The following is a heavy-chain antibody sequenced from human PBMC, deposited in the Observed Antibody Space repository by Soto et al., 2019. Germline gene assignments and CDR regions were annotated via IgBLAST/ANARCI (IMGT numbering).Heavy chain of an antibody. D-gene: IGHD3-22*01. CDR1: GGTFSRYT. J-gene: IGHJ4*02. CDR2: ITPMFGTP. Sequence: SVKVSCKASGGTFSRYTITWVRQAPGQGLEWMGGITPMFGTPNYAQKFQGRVTITADESTSTAYMELSSLRSEDTAMYYCARDGTLYDSSAYYYLYWGQGTLATVSS. V-gene: IGHV1-69*13. CDR3: ARDGTLYDSSAYYYLY.